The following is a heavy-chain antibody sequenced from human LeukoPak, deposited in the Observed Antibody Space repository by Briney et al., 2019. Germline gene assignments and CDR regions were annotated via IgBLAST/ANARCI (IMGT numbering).Heavy chain of an antibody. CDR3: AAERDIVGATKPPIWYFDL. CDR1: GFTFTSSA. CDR2: IVVGSGDT. Sequence: GTSVKVSCKASGFTFTSSAMQWVRQARGQRLEWIGWIVVGSGDTNYAQKFQERVTITRDMSTSTAYMELSSLRSEDTAVYYCAAERDIVGATKPPIWYFDLWGRGTLVTVSS. V-gene: IGHV1-58*02. D-gene: IGHD1-26*01. J-gene: IGHJ2*01.